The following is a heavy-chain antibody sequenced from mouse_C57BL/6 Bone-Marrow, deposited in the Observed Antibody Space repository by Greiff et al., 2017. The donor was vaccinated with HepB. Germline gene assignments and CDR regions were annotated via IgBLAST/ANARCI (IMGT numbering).Heavy chain of an antibody. CDR3: ASLYDYGSSLYAMDY. V-gene: IGHV7-3*01. CDR2: IRNKANGYTT. Sequence: EVMLVESGGGLVQPGGSLSLSCAASGFTFTDDYMSWVRQPPGKALEWLGFIRNKANGYTTEYSASVKGRFTISRYNSQSILYLQMNALRAEDSATYYCASLYDYGSSLYAMDYWGQGTSVTVSS. CDR1: GFTFTDDY. D-gene: IGHD1-1*01. J-gene: IGHJ4*01.